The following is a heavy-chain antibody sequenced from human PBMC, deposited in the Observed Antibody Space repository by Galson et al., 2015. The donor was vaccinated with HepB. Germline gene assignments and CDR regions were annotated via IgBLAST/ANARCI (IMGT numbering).Heavy chain of an antibody. CDR1: GFTVSSNY. D-gene: IGHD3-22*01. V-gene: IGHV3-53*01. J-gene: IGHJ5*02. CDR2: IYSGGST. CDR3: ASRSSNYYDSSGYIA. Sequence: SLRLSCAASGFTVSSNYMSWVRQAPGKGLEWVSVIYSGGSTYYADSVKGRFTISRDNSKNTLYLQMNSLRAEDTAVYYYASRSSNYYDSSGYIAWGQGTLVTVSS.